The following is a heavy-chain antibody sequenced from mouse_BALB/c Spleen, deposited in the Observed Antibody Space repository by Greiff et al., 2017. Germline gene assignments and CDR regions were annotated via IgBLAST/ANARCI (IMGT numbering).Heavy chain of an antibody. CDR2: ISSGSSTI. CDR3: ARSGTGYYYAMDY. J-gene: IGHJ4*01. V-gene: IGHV5-17*02. Sequence: EVQVVESGGGLVQPGGSRKLSCAASGFTFSSFGMHWVRQAPEKGLEWVAYISSGSSTIYYADTVKGRFTISRDNPKNTLFLQMTSLRSEDTAMYYCARSGTGYYYAMDYWGQGTSVTVSS. D-gene: IGHD4-1*01. CDR1: GFTFSSFG.